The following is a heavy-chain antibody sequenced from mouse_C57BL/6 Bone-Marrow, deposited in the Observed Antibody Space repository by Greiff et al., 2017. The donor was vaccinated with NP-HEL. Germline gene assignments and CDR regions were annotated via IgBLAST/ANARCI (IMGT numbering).Heavy chain of an antibody. V-gene: IGHV1-22*01. CDR1: GYTFTDYN. CDR2: INPNNGGT. Sequence: EVQLQQSGPELVKPGASVKMSCKASGYTFTDYNMHWVKQSHGKSLEWIGYINPNNGGTSYNQKFKGKATLTVNKSSSTAYMELRSLTSEDSAVYYCASLIYYYGSSYGNYYAMDYWGQGTSVTVSS. J-gene: IGHJ4*01. CDR3: ASLIYYYGSSYGNYYAMDY. D-gene: IGHD1-1*01.